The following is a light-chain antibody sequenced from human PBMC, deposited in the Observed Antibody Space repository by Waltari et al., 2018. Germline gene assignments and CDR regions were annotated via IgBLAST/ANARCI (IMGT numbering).Light chain of an antibody. CDR3: SSYTTSGTYVV. CDR2: DVN. CDR1: SSDIGAYNF. V-gene: IGLV2-14*01. Sequence: QSALTQPASVSGSPGRSITISCTGTSSDIGAYNFVSWYQLHPGKAPILLIFDVNQKPLGVSDRFAGCKSGNTASLTISGLQAEDEGDYHCSSYTTSGTYVVFGGGTRLSVL. J-gene: IGLJ2*01.